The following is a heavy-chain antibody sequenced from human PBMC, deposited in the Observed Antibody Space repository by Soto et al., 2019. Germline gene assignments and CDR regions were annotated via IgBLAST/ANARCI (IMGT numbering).Heavy chain of an antibody. CDR1: GFTFSSYA. V-gene: IGHV3-23*01. D-gene: IGHD3-10*01. J-gene: IGHJ5*02. CDR2: ISGSGGST. CDR3: ATHSGSNIPENRFDP. Sequence: PGGSLRLSCAASGFTFSSYAMSWVRQAPGKGLEWVSAISGSGGSTYYADSVKGRFTISRDNSKNTLYLQMNSLRAEDTAVYYCATHSGSNIPENRFDPWGQGTLVTVSS.